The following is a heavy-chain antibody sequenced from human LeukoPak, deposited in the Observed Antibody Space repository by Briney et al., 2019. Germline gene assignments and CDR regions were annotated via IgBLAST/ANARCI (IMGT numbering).Heavy chain of an antibody. J-gene: IGHJ4*02. V-gene: IGHV4-39*02. CDR2: VYYSGST. CDR1: GGSISSSNYY. D-gene: IGHD3-10*01. CDR3: ARPSYGSGSYLHY. Sequence: PSETLSLTCTVSGGSISSSNYYWGWIRQPPGKGLEWIGSVYYSGSTYYNPSLKIRVTISVDTSKNHFSLKLSSVTAADTAVYYCARPSYGSGSYLHYWGQGTLVTVSS.